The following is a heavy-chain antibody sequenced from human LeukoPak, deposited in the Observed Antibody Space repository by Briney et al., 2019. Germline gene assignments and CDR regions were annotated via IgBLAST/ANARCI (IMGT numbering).Heavy chain of an antibody. CDR1: GFTFSKAW. D-gene: IGHD3-3*01. CDR2: IKSKTDGETT. V-gene: IGHV3-15*01. Sequence: KPGGSLRLSCAASGFTFSKAWMTWVRQAPGKGLEWVGRIKSKTDGETTDYGAPVQGRFTISREDPKNTLYLEMNSLKTEDTGVYYCTTGVEKWGQGTRVTVSS. CDR3: TTGVEK. J-gene: IGHJ4*02.